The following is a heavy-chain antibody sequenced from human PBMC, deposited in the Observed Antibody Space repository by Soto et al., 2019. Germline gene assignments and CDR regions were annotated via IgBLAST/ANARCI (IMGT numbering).Heavy chain of an antibody. J-gene: IGHJ5*02. V-gene: IGHV4-34*01. CDR3: ARGNQYYYGSGSYCNNWFDP. Sequence: SETLSLTCAVYGGSFSGYYWSWIRQPPGKGLEWIGEINHSGSTNYNPSLKSRVTISVDTSKNQFSLKLSSVTAADTAVYYCARGNQYYYGSGSYCNNWFDPWGQGTLVTVSS. CDR1: GGSFSGYY. CDR2: INHSGST. D-gene: IGHD3-10*01.